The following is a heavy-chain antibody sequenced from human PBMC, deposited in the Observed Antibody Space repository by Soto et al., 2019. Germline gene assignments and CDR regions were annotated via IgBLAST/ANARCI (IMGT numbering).Heavy chain of an antibody. CDR3: ARERKGSGWYSDL. D-gene: IGHD6-19*01. V-gene: IGHV3-7*03. CDR2: IRQDGSEK. J-gene: IGHJ2*01. Sequence: EVQLVESGGGLVQPGGSLRLSCSASGFSVTNYWMAWVRQAPGKGLEWVANIRQDGSEKHYVDSVKGRFTISRDNAKNSLYLQMHSLRPDDTAVYYCARERKGSGWYSDLWGRGALVTASS. CDR1: GFSVTNYW.